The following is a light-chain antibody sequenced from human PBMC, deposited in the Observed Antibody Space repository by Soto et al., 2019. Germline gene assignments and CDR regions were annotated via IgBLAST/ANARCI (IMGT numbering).Light chain of an antibody. CDR1: SSNIGDNT. Sequence: QSVLTQPPSASGTPGQRGTIPCSGSSSNIGDNTVNWYQQLPGTAPKLLIYGDSHRPSGIPDRVSGSKSGTSASLAISGLQSDDEADYYCATWDDSLNGPVFGGGTKLTVL. V-gene: IGLV1-44*01. J-gene: IGLJ3*02. CDR2: GDS. CDR3: ATWDDSLNGPV.